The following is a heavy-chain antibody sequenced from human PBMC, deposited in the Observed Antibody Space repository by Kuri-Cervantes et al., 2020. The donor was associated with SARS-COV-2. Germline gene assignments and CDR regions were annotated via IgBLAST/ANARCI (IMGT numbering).Heavy chain of an antibody. Sequence: GESLKISCAASGITVNSNYMSWVRQAPGKGLEWVSIIYTGGDTYYADSVKGRFTIARDISKNTLYLQLNSLKNEDTAVYYCARVTVTMIVGGYWFDLWGQGTLVTGSS. V-gene: IGHV3-53*01. CDR1: GITVNSNY. CDR3: ARVTVTMIVGGYWFDL. D-gene: IGHD3-22*01. J-gene: IGHJ5*02. CDR2: IYTGGDT.